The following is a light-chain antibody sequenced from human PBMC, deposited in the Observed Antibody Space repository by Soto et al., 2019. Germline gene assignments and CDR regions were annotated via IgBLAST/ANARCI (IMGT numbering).Light chain of an antibody. J-gene: IGLJ1*01. CDR3: SSYTSSSTWV. CDR1: SSDVGGYNY. Sequence: QSVLTQPASVSGSPGQSITIYCTGTSSDVGGYNYVSWYQQHPGKAPKLMMYDVSNRPSGVSNRFSGSKSGNTASLTISGLQAEDEADYYCSSYTSSSTWVFGTGTKLTVL. CDR2: DVS. V-gene: IGLV2-14*01.